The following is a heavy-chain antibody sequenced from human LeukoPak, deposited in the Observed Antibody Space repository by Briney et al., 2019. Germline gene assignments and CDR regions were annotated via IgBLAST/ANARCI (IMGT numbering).Heavy chain of an antibody. CDR1: GGTFSSYA. J-gene: IGHJ6*03. CDR2: IIPIFGTA. V-gene: IGHV1-69*13. CDR3: ASDSYSSSSKTNYYYMDV. D-gene: IGHD6-13*01. Sequence: ASVKVSCKASGGTFSSYAISWVRQAPGQGLEWMGGIIPIFGTANYAQKFQGRVTITADESTSTAYMELSSLRSEDTAVYYCASDSYSSSSKTNYYYMDVWGKGTTVTISS.